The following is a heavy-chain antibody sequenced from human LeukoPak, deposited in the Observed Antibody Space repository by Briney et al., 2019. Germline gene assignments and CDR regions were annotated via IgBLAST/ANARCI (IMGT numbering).Heavy chain of an antibody. D-gene: IGHD2-21*02. Sequence: ASVKVSCKASGYTFTSYYMHWVRQAPGKGLEWMGGFDPEDGETIYAQKFQGRVTMTEDTSTDTAYMELSSLRSEDTAVYYCATVLAVTRLGPDYWGQGTLVTVSS. CDR2: FDPEDGET. CDR3: ATVLAVTRLGPDY. J-gene: IGHJ4*02. V-gene: IGHV1-24*01. CDR1: GYTFTSYY.